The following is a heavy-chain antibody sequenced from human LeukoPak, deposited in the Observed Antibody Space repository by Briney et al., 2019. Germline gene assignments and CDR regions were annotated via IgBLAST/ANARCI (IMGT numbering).Heavy chain of an antibody. D-gene: IGHD3-10*01. CDR2: IRYDGSNK. CDR1: GFTFSSYG. V-gene: IGHV3-30*02. Sequence: PGGSPRLSCAASGFTFSSYGMHWVRQAPGKGLEWVAFIRYDGSNKYYADSVKGRFTISRDNSKNTLYLQMNSLRAEDTAVYYCAKDSLGLFYGSGSYFDYWGQGTLVTVSS. J-gene: IGHJ4*02. CDR3: AKDSLGLFYGSGSYFDY.